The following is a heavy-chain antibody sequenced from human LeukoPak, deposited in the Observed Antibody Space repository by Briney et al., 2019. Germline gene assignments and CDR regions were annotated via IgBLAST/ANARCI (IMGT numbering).Heavy chain of an antibody. J-gene: IGHJ5*02. D-gene: IGHD3-22*01. CDR2: IYYSGST. CDR1: GASISGSTYY. Sequence: SETLSLTCTVSGASISGSTYYWGWIRQAPGKGLEWIGSIYYSGSTYYKSSLKSRVTISADTSKNQFSLKVYSVIAADTAVYYCASHTSFYYDATGYQGALGSWGQGTLVTVSS. V-gene: IGHV4-39*01. CDR3: ASHTSFYYDATGYQGALGS.